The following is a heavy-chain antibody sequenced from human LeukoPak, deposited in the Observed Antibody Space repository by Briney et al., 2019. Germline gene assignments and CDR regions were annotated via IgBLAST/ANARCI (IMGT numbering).Heavy chain of an antibody. Sequence: ASVKVSCKASGGTFSSYAISWVRQAPGQGLEWMGGIIPIFGTANYAQKFQGRVTITTDESTSTAYMELSCLRSEDTAVYYCAIYCSSTSCPRAADYWGQGTLVTVSS. CDR3: AIYCSSTSCPRAADY. V-gene: IGHV1-69*05. CDR1: GGTFSSYA. J-gene: IGHJ4*02. CDR2: IIPIFGTA. D-gene: IGHD2-2*01.